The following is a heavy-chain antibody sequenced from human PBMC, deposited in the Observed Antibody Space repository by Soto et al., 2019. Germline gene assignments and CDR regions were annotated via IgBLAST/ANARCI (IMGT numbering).Heavy chain of an antibody. D-gene: IGHD2-21*01. V-gene: IGHV4-59*01. J-gene: IGHJ5*02. CDR2: IYYSGST. CDR1: GGSISSYY. CDR3: ARAVVDIGTITVWWRGWWFDP. Sequence: QVQLQESGPGLVKPSETLSLTCTVSGGSISSYYWSWIRQPPGKGLEWIGYIYYSGSTNYNPSLKSRVTIPVDTSKNLFSRTLSSVTAADTAVYCCARAVVDIGTITVWWRGWWFDPWGQGTLVTVSS.